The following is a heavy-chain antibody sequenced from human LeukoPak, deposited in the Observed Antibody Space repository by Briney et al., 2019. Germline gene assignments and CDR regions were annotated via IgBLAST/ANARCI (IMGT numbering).Heavy chain of an antibody. CDR1: GFTFSSYA. CDR3: AKDLEGAIYYFYY. V-gene: IGHV3-23*01. CDR2: ISGHGSST. D-gene: IGHD1-26*01. Sequence: GGSLRLSCAASGFTFSSYAIHWVRQDPGKGMDWVSNISGHGSSTNYADSVNGRFTISTDNSRNTVYLQMNSLRAEDTALYYCAKDLEGAIYYFYYWGQGTLVTVSS. J-gene: IGHJ4*02.